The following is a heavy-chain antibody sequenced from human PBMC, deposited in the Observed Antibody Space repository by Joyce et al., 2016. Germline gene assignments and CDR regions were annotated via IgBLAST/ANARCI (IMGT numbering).Heavy chain of an antibody. J-gene: IGHJ5*02. CDR1: GGSFSGYY. CDR2: INHSGST. D-gene: IGHD7-27*01. Sequence: QVQLQQWGAGLLKPSETLSLTCAVYGGSFSGYYWSWIRQPPGKGLEWIGEINHSGSTNYHPSLKSRVTRSVDTSKNQFSLKLSSVTAADTAVYYCARGPRSNWGLVWFDPWGQGTLVTVSS. V-gene: IGHV4-34*01. CDR3: ARGPRSNWGLVWFDP.